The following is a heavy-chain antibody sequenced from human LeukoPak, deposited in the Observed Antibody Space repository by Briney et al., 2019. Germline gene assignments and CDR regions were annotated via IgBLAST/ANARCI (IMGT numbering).Heavy chain of an antibody. D-gene: IGHD6-13*01. J-gene: IGHJ3*01. V-gene: IGHV4-59*01. Sequence: SETLSLTCTVSGGSISSYYWSWVRQPPGKGLEWVGFVYYTGSTNYSPSLKSRVTISVDTSKNQFSLKLRSVTAADTAVYYCARISSSNWYNERGAFDVWGQGTMVTVSS. CDR3: ARISSSNWYNERGAFDV. CDR2: VYYTGST. CDR1: GGSISSYY.